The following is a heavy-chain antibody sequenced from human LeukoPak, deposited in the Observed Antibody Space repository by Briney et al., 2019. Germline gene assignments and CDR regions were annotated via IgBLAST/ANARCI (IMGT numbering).Heavy chain of an antibody. CDR3: AKDREYSNSWYLGYYGMDV. J-gene: IGHJ6*02. V-gene: IGHV3-9*01. CDR1: GFTFDDYA. Sequence: GGSLRLSCAASGFTFDDYAMHWVRQAPGKGLEWVSGNSWNSGSIGYADSVKGRFTISRDNAKHSLYLQMDSLRAEDTALYYCAKDREYSNSWYLGYYGMDVWGQGTTVTVSS. D-gene: IGHD6-13*01. CDR2: NSWNSGSI.